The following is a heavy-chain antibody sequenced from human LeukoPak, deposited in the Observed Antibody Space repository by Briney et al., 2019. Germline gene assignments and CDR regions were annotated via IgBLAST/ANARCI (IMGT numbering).Heavy chain of an antibody. CDR1: GGSISSSSYY. CDR2: IYYSGST. J-gene: IGHJ4*02. V-gene: IGHV4-39*01. CDR3: ARRRYYDILTGYYTLDY. D-gene: IGHD3-9*01. Sequence: PSETLSLTCTVSGGSISSSSYYWGWIRQPPGKGLEWIGSIYYSGSTYYNPSLKSRVTISVDTSRNQFSLKLSSVTAADTAVYYCARRRYYDILTGYYTLDYWGQGTLVTVSS.